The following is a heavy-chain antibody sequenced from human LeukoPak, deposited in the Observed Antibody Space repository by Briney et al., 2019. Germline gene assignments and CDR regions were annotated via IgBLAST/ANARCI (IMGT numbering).Heavy chain of an antibody. V-gene: IGHV1-2*02. D-gene: IGHD5-18*01. CDR1: GYAFTGYY. CDR2: INPNSGGT. J-gene: IGHJ4*02. Sequence: ASVKVSCKASGYAFTGYYMYWVRHAPGQGLEWMGWINPNSGGTNYAQKFQGRVTMTRDTSISTAYMELSRLRSDDTAVYYCARGPTSRPRVYSYALDYWGQGTLVTVSS. CDR3: ARGPTSRPRVYSYALDY.